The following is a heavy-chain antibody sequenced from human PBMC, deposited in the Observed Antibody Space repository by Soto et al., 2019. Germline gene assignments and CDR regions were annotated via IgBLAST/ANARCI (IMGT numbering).Heavy chain of an antibody. J-gene: IGHJ6*02. CDR2: IYSGGDI. Sequence: EVQLVESGGGLVQPGGSLRLSCAASGYAVGSNYRSWVRQAPGKGLEWVSVIYSGGDIYYADSVKNRFTVSRDSSKNTLHLQMSSLRADDTAVYYCCTSTTRAVWGQGTTVTVSS. V-gene: IGHV3-66*01. CDR3: CTSTTRAV. CDR1: GYAVGSNY. D-gene: IGHD1-26*01.